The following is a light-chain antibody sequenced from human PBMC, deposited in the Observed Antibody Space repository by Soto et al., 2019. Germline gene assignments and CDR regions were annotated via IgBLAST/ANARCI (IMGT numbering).Light chain of an antibody. CDR3: QQYGYLVT. J-gene: IGKJ4*01. Sequence: IVLTQSPGTLSLSPGERATLSCRASQSITNNYLAWYQQKPGRAHRLLIYGASSRATGIPDSFSGSGSGTVFTLSISRLEPEDFAMYYCQQYGYLVTFGGGTKVEIK. V-gene: IGKV3-20*01. CDR1: QSITNNY. CDR2: GAS.